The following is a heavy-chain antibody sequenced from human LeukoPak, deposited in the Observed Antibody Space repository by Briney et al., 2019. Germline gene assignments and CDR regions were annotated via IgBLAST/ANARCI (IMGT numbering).Heavy chain of an antibody. CDR1: GFTFSSYS. V-gene: IGHV3-48*01. Sequence: GGSLRLSCAASGFTFSSYSMNWVRQAPGKGLEWVSYISSSSSTIYYADSVKGRFTISRDNAKNSLYLQMNSLRAEDTAVYYCAREDYDSSGHYKYYYYYGMDVWGQGTTVTVSS. J-gene: IGHJ6*02. D-gene: IGHD3-22*01. CDR3: AREDYDSSGHYKYYYYYGMDV. CDR2: ISSSSSTI.